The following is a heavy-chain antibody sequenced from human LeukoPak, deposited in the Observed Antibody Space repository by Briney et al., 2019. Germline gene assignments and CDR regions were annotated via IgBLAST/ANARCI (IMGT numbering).Heavy chain of an antibody. CDR1: GDSVSRTSYYY. D-gene: IGHD6-19*01. J-gene: IGHJ4*02. CDR2: IYSSGSA. Sequence: PSETLSLTCLVSGDSVSRTSYYYWSWIRQPPGKGREWIRNIYSSGSANYNPSLKSRVTMSVDTSNNQFSLKLSSVTAADSAVYYCARFKSSGWYYFDYWGQGTLVTVSS. CDR3: ARFKSSGWYYFDY. V-gene: IGHV4-61*01.